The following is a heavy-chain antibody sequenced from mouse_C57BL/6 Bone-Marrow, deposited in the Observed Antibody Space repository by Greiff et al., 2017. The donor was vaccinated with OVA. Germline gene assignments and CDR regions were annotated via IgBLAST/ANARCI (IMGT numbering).Heavy chain of an antibody. Sequence: VQLQQSGAELARPGASVKLSCKASGYTFTSYGISWVKQRTGQGLEWIGEIYPRSGNTYYNEKFKGKATLTADKSSSTAYMELRSLTSEDSAVYFCARKRGDYESFAYWGQGTLVTVSA. V-gene: IGHV1-81*01. CDR1: GYTFTSYG. D-gene: IGHD2-4*01. CDR2: IYPRSGNT. J-gene: IGHJ3*01. CDR3: ARKRGDYESFAY.